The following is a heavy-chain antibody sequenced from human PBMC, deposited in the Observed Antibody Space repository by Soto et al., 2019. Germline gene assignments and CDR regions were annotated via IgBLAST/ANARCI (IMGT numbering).Heavy chain of an antibody. D-gene: IGHD3-16*01. J-gene: IGHJ4*02. Sequence: QLVQSGPEVKKPGASVKVSCKASGYAFSTYTISWVRQAPGQGLDWMGWISPYNGNTNYTQKLQGRLTMTTDTSTSTAYMELRSLRSDDTAVYFCSRADYGVDDYWGQGTLVTVSS. CDR3: SRADYGVDDY. V-gene: IGHV1-18*01. CDR1: GYAFSTYT. CDR2: ISPYNGNT.